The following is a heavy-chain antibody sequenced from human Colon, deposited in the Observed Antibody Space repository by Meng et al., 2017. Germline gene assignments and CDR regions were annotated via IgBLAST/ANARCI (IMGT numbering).Heavy chain of an antibody. CDR1: GGSITTNSY. Sequence: QAQLLESGPGLVKPSGTRSLTCAVSGGSITTNSYWSWVRQSPEKGLEWIGQIDHRGDPYYNPSLKSRVTMSVDRSKSQVSLQLTSVTAADTAVYYCARHGGYYQDYWGQGTLVTVSS. CDR3: ARHGGYYQDY. J-gene: IGHJ4*02. CDR2: IDHRGDP. D-gene: IGHD4-23*01. V-gene: IGHV4-4*02.